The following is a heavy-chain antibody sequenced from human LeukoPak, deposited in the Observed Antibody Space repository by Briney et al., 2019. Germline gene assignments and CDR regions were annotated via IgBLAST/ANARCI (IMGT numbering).Heavy chain of an antibody. Sequence: SETLSLTCTVSGGSISSHYWSWIRQPPGKGLEWIGYIYYSGSTNYNPSLKSRVTTSVDTSKNQFSLKLSSVTAADTVVYYCASSSAWSGHDYWGQGTLVTVSS. D-gene: IGHD3-3*01. V-gene: IGHV4-59*11. CDR2: IYYSGST. CDR3: ASSSAWSGHDY. CDR1: GGSISSHY. J-gene: IGHJ4*02.